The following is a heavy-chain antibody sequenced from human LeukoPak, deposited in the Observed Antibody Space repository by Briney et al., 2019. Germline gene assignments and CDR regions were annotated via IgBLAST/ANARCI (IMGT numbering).Heavy chain of an antibody. V-gene: IGHV3-33*01. J-gene: IGHJ6*02. D-gene: IGHD6-13*01. Sequence: GGSLRLSCAASGFTFSSYGMHWVRQAPGKGLEWVAVIWYDGSNKYYADSVKGRFTISRDNSKNTLYLQMNSLRAEDTAVYYCARDGIAAAGTLDYYYYYGMDVWGQGTTVTVSS. CDR3: ARDGIAAAGTLDYYYYYGMDV. CDR2: IWYDGSNK. CDR1: GFTFSSYG.